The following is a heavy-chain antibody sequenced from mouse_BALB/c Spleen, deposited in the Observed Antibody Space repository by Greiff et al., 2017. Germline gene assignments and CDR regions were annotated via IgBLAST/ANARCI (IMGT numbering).Heavy chain of an antibody. Sequence: EVMLVESGPGLVKPSQSLSLTCTVTGYSITSDYAWNWIRQFPGNKLEWMGYISYSGSTSYNPSLKSRISITRDTSKNQFFLQLNSVTTEDTATYYCARKTARAPYYYAMDYWGQGTSVTVSS. V-gene: IGHV3-2*02. CDR3: ARKTARAPYYYAMDY. CDR1: GYSITSDYA. D-gene: IGHD3-2*01. J-gene: IGHJ4*01. CDR2: ISYSGST.